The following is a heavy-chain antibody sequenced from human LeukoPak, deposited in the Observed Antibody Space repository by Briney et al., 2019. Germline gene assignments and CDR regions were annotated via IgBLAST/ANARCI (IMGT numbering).Heavy chain of an antibody. CDR3: ARDGVALDP. CDR1: GVTFTNYW. CDR2: IDGDGSST. V-gene: IGHV3-74*01. Sequence: PGGSLRLSCAASGVTFTNYWMHWVRHAPGKGLVWVSRIDGDGSSTNYADSVKGRFTISRDNAKNTLYLQMHSLRAEDTAVYYCARDGVALDPWGQGTLVTVSS. D-gene: IGHD2-8*01. J-gene: IGHJ5*02.